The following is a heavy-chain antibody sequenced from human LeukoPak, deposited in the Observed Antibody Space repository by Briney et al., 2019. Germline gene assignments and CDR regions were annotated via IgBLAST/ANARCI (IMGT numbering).Heavy chain of an antibody. CDR2: INHSGST. J-gene: IGHJ4*02. CDR1: GGSISSSSYY. V-gene: IGHV4-39*07. Sequence: SETLSLTCTVSGGSISSSSYYWSWIRQPPGKGLEWIGEINHSGSTNYNPSLKSRVTISVDTSKNQFSLKLSSVTAADTAVYYCARGKGYDYVWGSYRYPHFDYWGQGTLVTVSS. D-gene: IGHD3-16*02. CDR3: ARGKGYDYVWGSYRYPHFDY.